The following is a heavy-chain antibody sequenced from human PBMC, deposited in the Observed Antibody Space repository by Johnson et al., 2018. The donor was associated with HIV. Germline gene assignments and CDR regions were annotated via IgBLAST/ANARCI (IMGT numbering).Heavy chain of an antibody. CDR1: GFTFSSYA. J-gene: IGHJ3*02. D-gene: IGHD6-6*01. Sequence: VQLVESGGGVVQPGRSLRLSCAASGFTFSSYAMHWVRQAPGKGLEWVSAISGSDGSTYYEDSVRGRFTISRDNSKNTLYLQMNSLRAEDTAVYYCAKGQGGVNYRRSSVRDVFDIWGQGTMVTVSS. CDR2: ISGSDGST. V-gene: IGHV3-23*04. CDR3: AKGQGGVNYRRSSVRDVFDI.